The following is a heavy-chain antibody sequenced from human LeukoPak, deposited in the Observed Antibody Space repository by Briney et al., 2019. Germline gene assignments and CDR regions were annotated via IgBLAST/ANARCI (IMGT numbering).Heavy chain of an antibody. CDR1: GYTFTSYG. CDR3: ATGPQLYYYDSSGYLDAFDI. CDR2: ISAYNGNT. J-gene: IGHJ3*02. V-gene: IGHV1-18*01. Sequence: GASVKVSCKASGYTFTSYGISWVRQAPGQGLEWMGWISAYNGNTNYAQKFQGRVTMTEDTSTDTAYMELSSLRSEDTAVYYCATGPQLYYYDSSGYLDAFDIWGQGTMVTVSS. D-gene: IGHD3-22*01.